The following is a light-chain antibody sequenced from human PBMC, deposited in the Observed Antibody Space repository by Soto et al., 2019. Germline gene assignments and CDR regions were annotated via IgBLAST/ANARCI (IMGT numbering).Light chain of an antibody. J-gene: IGLJ3*02. CDR1: SSDVGSYNL. CDR2: EGS. Sequence: QSALTQPASVSGSPGQSITISCTGTSSDVGSYNLVSWYQQHPGKAPKLMIYEGSKRPSGVSNRFSGSKSGNTASLTISGLQAEDEADYYCCSYAGSRGWVFGGGTKLPVL. V-gene: IGLV2-23*01. CDR3: CSYAGSRGWV.